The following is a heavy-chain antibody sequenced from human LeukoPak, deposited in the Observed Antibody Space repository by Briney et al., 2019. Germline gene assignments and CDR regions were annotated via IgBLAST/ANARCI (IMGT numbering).Heavy chain of an antibody. D-gene: IGHD3-10*01. CDR3: TRHSGSYYYYYMDV. CDR1: GFTFGDYA. V-gene: IGHV3-49*04. J-gene: IGHJ6*03. CDR2: ITSKAYGGTT. Sequence: GGSLRLSCTASGFTFGDYAMSWVRQAPGKGLEWVGFITSKAYGGTTEYAASVKGRFTISRDDSKSIAYLQMNSLKTEDTAVYYCTRHSGSYYYYYMDVWGKGTTVTISS.